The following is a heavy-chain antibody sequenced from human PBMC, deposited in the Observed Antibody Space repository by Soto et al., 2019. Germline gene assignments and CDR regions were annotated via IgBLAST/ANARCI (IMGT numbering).Heavy chain of an antibody. D-gene: IGHD1-26*01. V-gene: IGHV3-74*01. CDR2: INSDGSRT. Sequence: EVQLVESGGGLGQPGGSLRLSCAASGFTFSTYWMHWVRQAPGKGLVWVSRINSDGSRTNYADSVKGRFTTFRDNAKNTVYLRLNRLTAAETSVYCCATVATGSCDWCDHWGQGTLVTVSP. J-gene: IGHJ5*02. CDR1: GFTFSTYW. CDR3: ATVATGSCDWCDH.